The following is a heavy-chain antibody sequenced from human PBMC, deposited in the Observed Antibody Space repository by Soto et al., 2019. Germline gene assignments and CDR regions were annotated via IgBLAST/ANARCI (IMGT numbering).Heavy chain of an antibody. Sequence: QVQLVQSGAEVKKPGASVKVSCKASGYTFTGYYMHWVRQAPGQGLEWMGWINPNSGGTNYAQKVQGRVTMTRDTSISTAYMELSRLRSDDTAVYYCARGTKLGELSFPYWYFDLWGRGTLVTVSS. J-gene: IGHJ2*01. CDR2: INPNSGGT. V-gene: IGHV1-2*02. CDR3: ARGTKLGELSFPYWYFDL. CDR1: GYTFTGYY. D-gene: IGHD3-16*02.